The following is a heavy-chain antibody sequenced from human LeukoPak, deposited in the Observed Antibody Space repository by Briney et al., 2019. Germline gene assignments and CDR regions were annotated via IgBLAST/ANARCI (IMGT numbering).Heavy chain of an antibody. V-gene: IGHV3-53*01. CDR1: GFTFSDYS. CDR2: IYSGGST. J-gene: IGHJ4*02. Sequence: PGGSLRLSCAASGFTFSDYSMTWIRQAPGKGLEWVSVIYSGGSTYYADSVKGRFTISRDNSKNTLYLQMNSLRAEDTAVYYCARSSGYSYGYEKFDYWGQGILVAVSS. D-gene: IGHD5-18*01. CDR3: ARSSGYSYGYEKFDY.